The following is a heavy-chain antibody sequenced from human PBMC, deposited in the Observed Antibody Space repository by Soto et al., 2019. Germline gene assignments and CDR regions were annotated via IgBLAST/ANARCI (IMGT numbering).Heavy chain of an antibody. V-gene: IGHV3-33*01. J-gene: IGHJ4*02. CDR2: IRYDGSNI. Sequence: QVQLVESGGGGVQPGRSLRLSCAASGFTFSGLGMHWVRQAPGKGLELVAVIRYDGSNIYYADAVKGRFTISRDNSKDTLYLQMNSLRADDTAVYYCARDGVGHTTFFGYFDYWGQGTLVTVSS. CDR3: ARDGVGHTTFFGYFDY. D-gene: IGHD1-26*01. CDR1: GFTFSGLG.